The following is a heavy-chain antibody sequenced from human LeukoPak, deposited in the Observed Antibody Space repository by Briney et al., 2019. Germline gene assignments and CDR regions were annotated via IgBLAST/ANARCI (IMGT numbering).Heavy chain of an antibody. J-gene: IGHJ4*02. CDR2: ISGSGGST. Sequence: PGGSLRLSCAASGVTFSSYAMSWVRQAPGKGLEWVSAISGSGGSTYYADSVKGRFTISRDNSKNTLYLQMNSLRAEDTAVYYCAKQGDYSNTYFDYWGQGTLVTVSS. CDR1: GVTFSSYA. CDR3: AKQGDYSNTYFDY. D-gene: IGHD4-11*01. V-gene: IGHV3-23*01.